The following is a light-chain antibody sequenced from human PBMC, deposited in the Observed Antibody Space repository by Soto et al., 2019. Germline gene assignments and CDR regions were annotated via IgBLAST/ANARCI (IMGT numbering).Light chain of an antibody. CDR2: EGS. CDR3: CSYAGSSSYV. V-gene: IGLV2-23*01. J-gene: IGLJ1*01. CDR1: SSDVGSYNL. Sequence: QPVLTQPASVSGSPGQSITISCTGTSSDVGSYNLVSWYQQHPGKAPKLIIYEGSKRPSGVSNRFSGSKSGNTASLTISGLQAEDEADYYCCSYAGSSSYVFGTGTKLTVL.